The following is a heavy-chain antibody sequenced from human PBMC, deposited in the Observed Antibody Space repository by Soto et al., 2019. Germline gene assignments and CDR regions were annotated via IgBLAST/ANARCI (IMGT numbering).Heavy chain of an antibody. J-gene: IGHJ4*01. CDR2: ISGSGIYT. CDR3: ALQMGGPRSFTDY. D-gene: IGHD4-17*01. CDR1: GFTFSRYA. V-gene: IGHV3-23*01. Sequence: VQLSESGGGLVQPGGSLRLSCAASGFTFSRYAMTWVRQSPGKGLEYVSAISGSGIYTDYADSVKGRFTVSRDNTNNTLYLHMKSLRAEDTALYYCALQMGGPRSFTDYWGQGTLVTVSS.